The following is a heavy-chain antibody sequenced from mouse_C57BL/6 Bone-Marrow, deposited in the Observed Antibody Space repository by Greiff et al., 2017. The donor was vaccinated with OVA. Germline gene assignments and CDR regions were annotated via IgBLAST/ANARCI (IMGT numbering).Heavy chain of an antibody. V-gene: IGHV1-82*01. CDR1: GYAFSSSW. CDR2: IYPGDGDT. D-gene: IGHD1-1*01. Sequence: QVQLQQSGPELVKPGASVKISCKASGYAFSSSWMNWVKQRPGKGLEWIGRIYPGDGDTNYNGKFKGKATLTADKSSSTAYMQLSSLTSEDSAVYFCTYYYGSSEGYWGQGTTLTVSS. CDR3: TYYYGSSEGY. J-gene: IGHJ2*01.